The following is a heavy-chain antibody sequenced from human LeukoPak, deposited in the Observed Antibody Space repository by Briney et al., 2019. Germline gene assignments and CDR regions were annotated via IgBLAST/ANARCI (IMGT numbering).Heavy chain of an antibody. CDR3: AELGITMIGGV. CDR2: ISSSSSYI. CDR1: GFIFSSYS. Sequence: PGGSLRLSCAASGFIFSSYSMNWVRQAPGKGLEWVSSISSSSSYIYYADSLKGRFTISRDNAKNSLYLHMNSLRAEDTAVYYCAELGITMIGGVWGKGTTVTISS. J-gene: IGHJ6*04. D-gene: IGHD3-10*02. V-gene: IGHV3-21*01.